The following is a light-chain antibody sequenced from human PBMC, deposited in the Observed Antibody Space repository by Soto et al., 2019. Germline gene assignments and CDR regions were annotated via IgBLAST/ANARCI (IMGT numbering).Light chain of an antibody. CDR2: EVS. Sequence: QSALTQPPSXXXSXXXXXXISCTGTSSDVGNYNRVSWYQQPPGTAPKLMIYEVSNRPSGVPDRFSGSKSGNTASLTISGLQAEDEADYYCSSYTSSSTYVVFGGGTKVTVL. J-gene: IGLJ2*01. CDR1: SSDVGNYNR. CDR3: SSYTSSSTYVV. V-gene: IGLV2-18*02.